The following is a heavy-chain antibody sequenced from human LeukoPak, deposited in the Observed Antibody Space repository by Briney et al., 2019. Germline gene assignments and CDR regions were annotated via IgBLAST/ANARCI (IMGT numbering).Heavy chain of an antibody. V-gene: IGHV1-69*13. CDR3: ARGRMAGTYVFDY. CDR2: IIPIFGTA. D-gene: IGHD6-19*01. Sequence: GASVKVTCKASGDTFSSYAISWVQQAPGQGLEWMGGIIPIFGTANYAQKFQGRVTITADESTSTAYMELSSLRSEDTAVYYCARGRMAGTYVFDYWGQGPLVTVSS. J-gene: IGHJ4*02. CDR1: GDTFSSYA.